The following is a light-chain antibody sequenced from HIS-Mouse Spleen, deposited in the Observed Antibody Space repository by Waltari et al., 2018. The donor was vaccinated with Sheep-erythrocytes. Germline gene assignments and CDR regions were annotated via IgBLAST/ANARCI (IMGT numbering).Light chain of an antibody. J-gene: IGKJ4*01. CDR2: AAS. CDR1: QSISSY. V-gene: IGKV1-39*01. Sequence: DIQMTQSPSSLSASVGDRVTITFRASQSISSYLNWYQQKPGKVPKLLSYAASSLQSGVPSRFSGSGSGTDFTLTISSLQPEDFATYYCQQSYSTPPLTFGGGTKVEIK. CDR3: QQSYSTPPLT.